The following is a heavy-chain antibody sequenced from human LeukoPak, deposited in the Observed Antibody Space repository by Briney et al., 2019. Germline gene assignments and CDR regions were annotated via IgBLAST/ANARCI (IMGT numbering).Heavy chain of an antibody. Sequence: SETLSLTCTVSGGSISSYYWSWIRQPPGKGLEWIGYIYYSGSTNYNPSLKSRVTISVDTSKNRFSLKLSSMTAADTAVYYCARGGSRSYTSSTLDYWGQGTLVTVSS. CDR3: ARGGSRSYTSSTLDY. J-gene: IGHJ4*02. V-gene: IGHV4-59*01. CDR2: IYYSGST. CDR1: GGSISSYY. D-gene: IGHD6-6*01.